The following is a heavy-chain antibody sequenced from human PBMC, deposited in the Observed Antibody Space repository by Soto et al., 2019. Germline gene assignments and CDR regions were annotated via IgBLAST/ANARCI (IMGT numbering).Heavy chain of an antibody. J-gene: IGHJ4*02. D-gene: IGHD3-10*01. V-gene: IGHV3-11*06. CDR3: VRDISPNYFASGSYTF. CDR2: ISSSGTYT. Sequence: QVQLVESGGGLVKPGGSLRLSCAASGFPFSDYYMTWIRQAPGKGLDWVSYISSSGTYTHFADSVKGRFTISRDNAKNSLYLQMNSLRPEDTAVYYCVRDISPNYFASGSYTFWGQGILVTVSS. CDR1: GFPFSDYY.